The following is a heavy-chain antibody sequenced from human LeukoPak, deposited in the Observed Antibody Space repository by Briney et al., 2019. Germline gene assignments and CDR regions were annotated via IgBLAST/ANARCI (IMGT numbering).Heavy chain of an antibody. J-gene: IGHJ3*02. CDR3: AIVGGYCSSTSCYPTDAFDI. V-gene: IGHV3-11*04. D-gene: IGHD2-2*01. CDR1: GFTFSDYY. CDR2: MIRRGSTI. Sequence: PGGSLRLSCAASGFTFSDYYMSWIRQAPGRGREWVSYMIRRGSTIYYGDSVKGRFTISRDNAKNSLYLQMNSLRAEDTAVYYCAIVGGYCSSTSCYPTDAFDIWGQGTMVTVPS.